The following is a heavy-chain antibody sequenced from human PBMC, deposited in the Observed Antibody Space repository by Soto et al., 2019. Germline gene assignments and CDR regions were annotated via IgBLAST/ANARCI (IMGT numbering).Heavy chain of an antibody. J-gene: IGHJ5*02. CDR2: IYYSGST. CDR3: ARLDYDILNGHPKYNWFDP. D-gene: IGHD3-9*01. Sequence: ETLSLTCTGCGGSISSYYWSWIRQPPGKGLEWIGYIYYSGSTYYNPSLKSRVTISVDTPKNQFSLKLSSVTAADTAVYYCARLDYDILNGHPKYNWFDPWGQGTLVTVSS. CDR1: GGSISSYY. V-gene: IGHV4-59*04.